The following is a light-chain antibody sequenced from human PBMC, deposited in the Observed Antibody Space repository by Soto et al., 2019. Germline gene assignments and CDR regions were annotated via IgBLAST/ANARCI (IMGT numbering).Light chain of an antibody. V-gene: IGKV1-39*01. CDR2: AAS. CDR3: QQSYSALPYT. Sequence: DIQMTQSPSSLSASVGDRVTISCRASQSISSYLNWYQQKPGKAPNLVIYAASSLQSGVPSRFIGSGSGTDFSLTISSLQPEDFATYYCQQSYSALPYTFGQGTKLEIK. CDR1: QSISSY. J-gene: IGKJ2*01.